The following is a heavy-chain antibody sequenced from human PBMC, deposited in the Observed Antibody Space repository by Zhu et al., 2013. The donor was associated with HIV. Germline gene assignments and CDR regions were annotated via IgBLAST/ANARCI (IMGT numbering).Heavy chain of an antibody. Sequence: VQSGAEVQRPGASVKVSYRASGYTFTTYDINWVRQATGQGLEWMGWMNPYSGNSGYAQNFQGRITMTRDTSITTAFLEVTSLTSDDTAFYYCARSLGYCHGTACQSDAFDIWGQGTLVSVSA. V-gene: IGHV1-8*01. CDR2: MNPYSGNS. CDR3: ARSLGYCHGTACQSDAFDI. CDR1: GYTFTTYD. J-gene: IGHJ3*02. D-gene: IGHD2-15*01.